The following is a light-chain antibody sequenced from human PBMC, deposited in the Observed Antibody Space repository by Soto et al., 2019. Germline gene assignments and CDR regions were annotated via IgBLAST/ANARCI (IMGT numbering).Light chain of an antibody. CDR3: QQYNNWPLT. Sequence: EIVMTQSPVTLSVSPGERATLSCRASQFVTTNLAWYQQRPGQGPRLLVYGASTRATGIPARFGGSGSGTEFTLTISSLQSEDFAVYYCQQYNNWPLTFGGGTKVEIK. CDR2: GAS. V-gene: IGKV3-15*01. J-gene: IGKJ4*01. CDR1: QFVTTN.